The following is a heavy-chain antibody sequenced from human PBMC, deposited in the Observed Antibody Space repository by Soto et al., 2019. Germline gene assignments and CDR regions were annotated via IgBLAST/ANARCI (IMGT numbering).Heavy chain of an antibody. Sequence: QVQLVESGGGVVQPGRSLRLSCAASGFTFSSYAMHWVRQAPGKGLEWVAVISYDGSNKYYADSVKGRFTISRDNSKNTLYLQMNSLRAEDTAVYYCARGEVGYYYYGMDVWCQGTTVTVSS. J-gene: IGHJ6*02. CDR2: ISYDGSNK. D-gene: IGHD1-26*01. CDR1: GFTFSSYA. V-gene: IGHV3-30-3*01. CDR3: ARGEVGYYYYGMDV.